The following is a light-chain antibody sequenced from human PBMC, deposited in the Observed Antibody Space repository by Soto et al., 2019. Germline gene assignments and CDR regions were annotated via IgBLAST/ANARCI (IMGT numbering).Light chain of an antibody. V-gene: IGLV2-23*01. CDR1: SSDVGSYNL. Sequence: QSALTQPASVSGSPRQSITISCTGTSSDVGSYNLVSWYQQHPGKAPKLMIYEGSKRPPGVSNRFSGSKSGSTASLTISGLQAEDEADYYCCSYAGSSTYVFGTGTKVTVL. CDR2: EGS. CDR3: CSYAGSSTYV. J-gene: IGLJ1*01.